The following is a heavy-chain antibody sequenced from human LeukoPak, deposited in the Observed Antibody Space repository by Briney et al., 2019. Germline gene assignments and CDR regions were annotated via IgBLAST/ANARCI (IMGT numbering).Heavy chain of an antibody. Sequence: WASVKVSCKASGYTFTGYYMHWVRQAPGQGLEWMGWINPNSGGTNYAQKFQGRVTMTRDTSISTAYMELSRLRSDDTAVYYCARAAVTWIAVAGVDYWGQRTLVTVSS. CDR2: INPNSGGT. D-gene: IGHD6-19*01. J-gene: IGHJ4*02. CDR1: GYTFTGYY. V-gene: IGHV1-2*02. CDR3: ARAAVTWIAVAGVDY.